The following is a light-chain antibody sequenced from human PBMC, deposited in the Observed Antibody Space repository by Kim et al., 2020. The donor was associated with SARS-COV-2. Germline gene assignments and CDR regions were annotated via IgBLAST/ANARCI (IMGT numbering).Light chain of an antibody. CDR1: QSVSSN. Sequence: EIVLTQSPGTLSLSPGERAILSCTASQSVSSNFLAWLQQKGGQPPRLLIYGASTRATGIPARFSGSGSGTEFTLTISSLQSEDFAVYYCQQYNNWPRTFGQGTKLEI. CDR3: QQYNNWPRT. CDR2: GAS. J-gene: IGKJ2*01. V-gene: IGKV3-15*01.